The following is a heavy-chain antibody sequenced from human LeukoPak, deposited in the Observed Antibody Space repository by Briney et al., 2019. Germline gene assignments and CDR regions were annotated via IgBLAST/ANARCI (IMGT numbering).Heavy chain of an antibody. J-gene: IGHJ5*02. Sequence: GGSLRLSCAASGFTVSSNYMSWVRQAPGKGLEWVSVIYSGGSTYYADSVKGRFTISRDNSKNTLYLQMSSLRAEDTAVYYCAREYYYDSSGYYNNWFDPWGQGTLVTVSS. D-gene: IGHD3-22*01. CDR3: AREYYYDSSGYYNNWFDP. V-gene: IGHV3-53*01. CDR2: IYSGGST. CDR1: GFTVSSNY.